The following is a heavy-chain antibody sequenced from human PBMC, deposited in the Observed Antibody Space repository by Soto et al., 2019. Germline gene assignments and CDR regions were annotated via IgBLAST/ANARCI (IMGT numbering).Heavy chain of an antibody. J-gene: IGHJ4*02. Sequence: QITLKESGPTLVKPTQTLTLTCTFSGFSLSTSGVGVGWIRQPPGKALEWLALIYWDDDKRYSPSLKSRLTITXXTSXXXXVLTMTXXXXXXXXXXXXXXXXGIAAAGSWGQGTLVTVSS. D-gene: IGHD6-13*01. CDR3: XXXXGIAAAGS. CDR1: GFSLSTSGVG. CDR2: IYWDDDK. V-gene: IGHV2-5*02.